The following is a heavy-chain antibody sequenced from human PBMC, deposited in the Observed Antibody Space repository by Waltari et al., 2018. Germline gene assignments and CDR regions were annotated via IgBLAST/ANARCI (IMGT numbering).Heavy chain of an antibody. D-gene: IGHD1-26*01. Sequence: EVQLVESGGGLVKPGGSLGLACAASGFTFGSYSMNWVRQAPGKGLEWVSSISSSSSYIYYADSGKGRFTISRDNAKNSLYLQMNSLRAEDTAVYYCARGGGSRDYDYWGQGTLVTVSS. CDR3: ARGGGSRDYDY. V-gene: IGHV3-21*01. J-gene: IGHJ4*02. CDR2: ISSSSSYI. CDR1: GFTFGSYS.